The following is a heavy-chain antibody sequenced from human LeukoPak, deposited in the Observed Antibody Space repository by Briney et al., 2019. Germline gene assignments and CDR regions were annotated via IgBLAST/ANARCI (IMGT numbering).Heavy chain of an antibody. Sequence: GGSLRLSCAASGFTFSSYGMHWVRQAPGKGLEWVAFIRYDGSNKYYADSVKGRFTISRDNSKNTLYLQMNSLRAEDTAVYYCAKDQSRVATSYFDYWGQGTLVTVSS. V-gene: IGHV3-30*02. D-gene: IGHD5-24*01. CDR1: GFTFSSYG. CDR3: AKDQSRVATSYFDY. J-gene: IGHJ4*02. CDR2: IRYDGSNK.